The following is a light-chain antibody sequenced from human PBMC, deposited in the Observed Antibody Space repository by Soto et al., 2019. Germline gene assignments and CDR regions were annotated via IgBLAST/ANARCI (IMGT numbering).Light chain of an antibody. J-gene: IGKJ2*01. Sequence: EIVLTQSPAALSLSPGDRATLSCRASQSVGDSLAWYQQKPGQAPRLVMYEASTRATGIPDRFSGSGTGTDFTLTISSLEPEDFATYYCQQSFHTPYTFGHGTKLEI. CDR1: QSVGDS. CDR3: QQSFHTPYT. CDR2: EAS. V-gene: IGKV3-11*01.